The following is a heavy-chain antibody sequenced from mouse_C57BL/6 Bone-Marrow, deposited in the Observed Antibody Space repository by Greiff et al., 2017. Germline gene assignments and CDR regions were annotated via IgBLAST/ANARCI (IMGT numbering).Heavy chain of an antibody. Sequence: QVQLQQSGPGLVAPSQSLSITCTVSGFSLTSSGVDWVRQSPGKGLEWLGVIWGVGSTNYNSALKSRLSISKDNSKSQVFLKMNSLQTDDTAMYYCASEGYHYAMDYWGQGTSVTVSS. CDR2: IWGVGST. D-gene: IGHD2-2*01. CDR3: ASEGYHYAMDY. CDR1: GFSLTSSG. J-gene: IGHJ4*01. V-gene: IGHV2-6*01.